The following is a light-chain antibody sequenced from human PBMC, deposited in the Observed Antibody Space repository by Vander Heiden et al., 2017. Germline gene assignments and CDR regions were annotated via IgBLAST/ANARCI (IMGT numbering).Light chain of an antibody. V-gene: IGKV3-15*01. CDR3: QQYNNWGRT. Sequence: EIVMTQSPATLSVSPGERATLSCRASQRVSSNLAWYQQKPGQAPRLLIYGASTRATGTPARFSGSGSGTEFTLTISSLQSEDFAVYFCQQYNNWGRTFGQGTKVEIK. CDR2: GAS. CDR1: QRVSSN. J-gene: IGKJ1*01.